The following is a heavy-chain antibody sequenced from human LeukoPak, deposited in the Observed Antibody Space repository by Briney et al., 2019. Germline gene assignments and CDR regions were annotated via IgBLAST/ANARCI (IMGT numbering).Heavy chain of an antibody. V-gene: IGHV4-4*09. CDR3: ARRRMLGVSGGCCWFDP. CDR2: IHTSGST. CDR1: GDSISSYY. J-gene: IGHJ5*02. D-gene: IGHD3-16*01. Sequence: PSETLSLTCTVSGDSISSYYWSWIRQPPGKGLEWIGYIHTSGSTNYNPSLKSLVTLSVDTSKNHFSLKLISVTAADTAVYYCARRRMLGVSGGCCWFDPWGQGTLVTVSS.